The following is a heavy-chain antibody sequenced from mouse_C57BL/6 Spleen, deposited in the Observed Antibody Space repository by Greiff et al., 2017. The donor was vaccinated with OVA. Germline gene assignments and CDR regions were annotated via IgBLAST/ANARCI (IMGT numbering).Heavy chain of an antibody. CDR3: ATHYSGDYWYFDV. CDR1: GYAFTNYL. J-gene: IGHJ1*03. V-gene: IGHV1-54*01. Sequence: QVQLQQSGAELVRPGTSVKVSCKASGYAFTNYLIEWVKQRPGQGLEWIGVINPGSGGTNYNEKFKGKATLTADKSSSTAYMQLSSLTSEDSAVYFCATHYSGDYWYFDVWGTGTTVTVSS. D-gene: IGHD1-2*01. CDR2: INPGSGGT.